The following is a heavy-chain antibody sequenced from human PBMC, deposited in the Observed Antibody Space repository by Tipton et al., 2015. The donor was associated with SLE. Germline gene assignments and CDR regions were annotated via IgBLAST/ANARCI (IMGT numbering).Heavy chain of an antibody. D-gene: IGHD3-10*01. CDR3: ATTYYYGSGPEMGV. V-gene: IGHV1-18*01. CDR2: ISAYNGNT. J-gene: IGHJ6*04. Sequence: QLVQSGAEVKKPGESLKISCKGSGYRFTSNWIAWVRQAPGQGLEWMGWISAYNGNTNYAQKLQGRVTMTTDTSTSTAYMELRSLRSDDAAVYYCATTYYYGSGPEMGVWGKGTTVTVSS. CDR1: GYRFTSNW.